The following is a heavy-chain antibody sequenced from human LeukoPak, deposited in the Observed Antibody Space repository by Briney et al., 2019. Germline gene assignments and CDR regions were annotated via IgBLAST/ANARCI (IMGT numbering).Heavy chain of an antibody. CDR2: INPSGGST. D-gene: IGHD1-26*01. CDR3: ARDPLPRGVGATYYYYYYMDV. V-gene: IGHV1-46*01. CDR1: GYTFTSYY. Sequence: ASVKVSCKASGYTFTSYYMHWVRQAPGQGLEWMGIINPSGGSTSYAQKFQGRVTMTRGMSTSTVYMELSSLRSEDTAVYYCARDPLPRGVGATYYYYYYMDVWGKGTTVTVSS. J-gene: IGHJ6*03.